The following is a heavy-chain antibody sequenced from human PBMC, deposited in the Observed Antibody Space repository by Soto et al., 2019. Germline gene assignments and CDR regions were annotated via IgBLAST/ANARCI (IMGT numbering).Heavy chain of an antibody. CDR2: ISGSGGST. J-gene: IGHJ3*02. CDR3: AKAKWLLLRGNNPGLDAFDI. CDR1: GFTFSSYA. V-gene: IGHV3-23*01. Sequence: EVQLLESGGGLVQPGGSLRLSCAASGFTFSSYAMSWVRQAPGKGLEWVSAISGSGGSTYYADSVKGRFTISRDNSKNTLHLQMNSLRAEDTAVYYCAKAKWLLLRGNNPGLDAFDIWGQGTMVTVSS. D-gene: IGHD3-22*01.